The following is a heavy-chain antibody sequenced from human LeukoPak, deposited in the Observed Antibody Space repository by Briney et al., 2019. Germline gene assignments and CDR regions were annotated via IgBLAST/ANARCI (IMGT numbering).Heavy chain of an antibody. CDR1: GGSFSGYY. CDR2: INHSGST. D-gene: IGHD6-13*01. Sequence: SETLSLTCAVYGGSFSGYYWSWIRQPPGKGLEWIGEINHSGSTNYNPSLKRRVTISVDTSKNQFSLKLSSVTAADTAVYYCARVPASSSWYARSYFDYWGQGTLVTVSS. V-gene: IGHV4-34*01. CDR3: ARVPASSSWYARSYFDY. J-gene: IGHJ4*02.